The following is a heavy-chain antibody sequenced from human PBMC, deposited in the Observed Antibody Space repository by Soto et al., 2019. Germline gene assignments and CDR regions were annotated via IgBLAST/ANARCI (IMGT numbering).Heavy chain of an antibody. CDR3: ARVITVAGTGLEFDY. Sequence: ASVKVSCKASGYTFTGYAMHWVRQAPGQRLEWMGWINAGNGNTKYSQKFQGRVTITRDTSASTAYMELSSLRSDDTAVYYCARVITVAGTGLEFDYWGQGTLVTVSS. V-gene: IGHV1-3*01. CDR1: GYTFTGYA. J-gene: IGHJ4*02. CDR2: INAGNGNT. D-gene: IGHD6-19*01.